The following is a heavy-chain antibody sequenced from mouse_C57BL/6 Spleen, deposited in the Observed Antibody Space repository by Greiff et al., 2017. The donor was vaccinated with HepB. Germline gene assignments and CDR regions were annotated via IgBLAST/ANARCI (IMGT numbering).Heavy chain of an antibody. V-gene: IGHV1-26*01. CDR2: INPNNGGT. Sequence: EVQLQQSGPELVKPGASVKISCKASGYTFTDYYMNWVKQSHGKSLEWIGDINPNNGGTSYNQKFKGKATLTVDKSSSTAYMELRSLTSEDSAVYYCARSVNYRAMDYWGQGTSVTVSS. CDR3: ARSVNYRAMDY. J-gene: IGHJ4*01. CDR1: GYTFTDYY. D-gene: IGHD2-1*01.